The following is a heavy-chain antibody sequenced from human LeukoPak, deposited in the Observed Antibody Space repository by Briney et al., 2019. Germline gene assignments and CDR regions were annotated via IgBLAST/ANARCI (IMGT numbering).Heavy chain of an antibody. J-gene: IGHJ3*02. CDR2: IYYSGST. V-gene: IGHV4-39*02. CDR3: ARFGGPHAFDI. D-gene: IGHD3-3*01. CDR1: GGSISSSGYC. Sequence: SETLSLTCTVSGGSISSSGYCWGWIRQPPGKGLEWIGNIYYSGSTYYNPSLKSRVTISIDTSKNHFSLTLSSVTAADTAVYYCARFGGPHAFDIWGQGTMVTVSS.